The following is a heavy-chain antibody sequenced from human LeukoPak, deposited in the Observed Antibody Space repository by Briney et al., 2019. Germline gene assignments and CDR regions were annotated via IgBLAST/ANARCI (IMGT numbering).Heavy chain of an antibody. D-gene: IGHD6-13*01. Sequence: PGGSLRLSCAASGFTFSSYSMNWVRQAPGKGLEWVSYISSSSSTIYYADSVKGRFTISRDNSKNTLYLQMNSLRAEDTAVYYCARGGQSSSWPYYYYYMDVWGKGTTVTVSS. CDR3: ARGGQSSSWPYYYYYMDV. CDR2: ISSSSSTI. J-gene: IGHJ6*03. V-gene: IGHV3-48*01. CDR1: GFTFSSYS.